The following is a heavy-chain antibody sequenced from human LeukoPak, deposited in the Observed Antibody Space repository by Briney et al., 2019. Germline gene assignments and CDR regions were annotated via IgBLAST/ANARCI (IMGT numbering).Heavy chain of an antibody. CDR3: ARDRYSGSYVDY. Sequence: GGSLRLSCAASGFTFSGYVMHWVRQAPGKGLEWVAVISYDGSNKYYADSVKGRFTISRDNSKNTLYLQMNSLRAEDTAVYYCARDRYSGSYVDYWGQGTMVTVSS. V-gene: IGHV3-30-3*01. CDR2: ISYDGSNK. CDR1: GFTFSGYV. J-gene: IGHJ4*02. D-gene: IGHD1-26*01.